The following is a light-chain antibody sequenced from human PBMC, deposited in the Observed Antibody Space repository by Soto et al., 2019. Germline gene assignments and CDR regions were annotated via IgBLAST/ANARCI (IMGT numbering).Light chain of an antibody. V-gene: IGKV3-15*01. CDR3: QQDNNWPLT. CDR1: QSMYNN. Sequence: EIVMTQSPATLSVSPGERATLSCRASQSMYNNLAWYQQKPGQAPRLLIYFASTMATGIPARFSGSGSGTEFTLTISSLQSEDFAVYYCQQDNNWPLTFGGGTKVEI. CDR2: FAS. J-gene: IGKJ4*01.